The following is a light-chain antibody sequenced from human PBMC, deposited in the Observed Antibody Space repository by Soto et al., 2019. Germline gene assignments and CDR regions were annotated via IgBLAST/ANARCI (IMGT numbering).Light chain of an antibody. J-gene: IGKJ1*01. CDR2: AAS. V-gene: IGKV1-16*01. CDR1: QGISNY. Sequence: DIQMTQSPSSLSASVGDRVTITCRASQGISNYLAWYQQKPGKVPKLLIYAASSVKSGVPSRFSGSRSGTEFTLTINSLQPDDFATYYCQQYSSFWTFGQGTKVDIK. CDR3: QQYSSFWT.